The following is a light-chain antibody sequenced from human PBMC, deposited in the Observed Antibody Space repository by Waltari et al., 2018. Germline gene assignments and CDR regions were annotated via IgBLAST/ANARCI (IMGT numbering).Light chain of an antibody. CDR1: QSVGSKY. V-gene: IGKV3-20*01. CDR2: GGS. J-gene: IGKJ4*01. CDR3: QQYDNSPPLT. Sequence: EIVLTQSPATLSLFPGERVTLSCRASQSVGSKYLAWYQHKPGQAPRLLIYGGSTRAPGPPDRFRGRGSSTDFTLTISRLGPDDFALYSCQQYDNSPPLTFGGGTRVEIK.